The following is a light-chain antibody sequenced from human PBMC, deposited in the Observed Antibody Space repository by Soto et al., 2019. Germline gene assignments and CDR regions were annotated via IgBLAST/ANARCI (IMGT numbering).Light chain of an antibody. J-gene: IGKJ1*01. CDR2: GAS. CDR1: QSVGSSY. V-gene: IGKV3-20*01. CDR3: QQYGSSPKT. Sequence: EIVLTQSPGTLSLSPGDRATLSCRASQSVGSSYLAWYQQKPGQAPRLLIYGASSRATGIPDRFSGSGSGTDFTLTISRLEPEDFAMYYCQQYGSSPKTFGQGTKVDIK.